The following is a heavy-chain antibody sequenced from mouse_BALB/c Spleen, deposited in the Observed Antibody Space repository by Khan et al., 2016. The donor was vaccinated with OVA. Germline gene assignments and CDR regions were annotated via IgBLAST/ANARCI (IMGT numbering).Heavy chain of an antibody. V-gene: IGHV1-69*02. J-gene: IGHJ3*01. CDR3: TREGVGGSSFAY. Sequence: QVQLQQSGIELVRPGASVKLSCKASGYTFTNYWINWVKQRPGQGLEWIGNIYPSDSYTNYNQRFKDKATLTVDKSSSTAYLLLSSPTSEDSAVYYCTREGVGGSSFAYWGQGTLVTVSA. CDR1: GYTFTNYW. CDR2: IYPSDSYT. D-gene: IGHD1-1*02.